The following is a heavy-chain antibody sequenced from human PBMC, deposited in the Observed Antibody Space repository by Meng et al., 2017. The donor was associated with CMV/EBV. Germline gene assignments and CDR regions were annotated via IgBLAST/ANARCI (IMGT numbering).Heavy chain of an antibody. V-gene: IGHV4-4*07. Sequence: QVRLQESGQGLLRPSETLSLTCTVSGGSISSYYWSWSRQPAGKGLEWIGRIYTSGSTNYNPSLKSRVTMSVDTSKNQFSLKLSSVTAADTAVYYCARGPEVDYGDYVGLDYWGQGTLVTVSS. CDR2: IYTSGST. CDR1: GGSISSYY. D-gene: IGHD4-17*01. CDR3: ARGPEVDYGDYVGLDY. J-gene: IGHJ4*02.